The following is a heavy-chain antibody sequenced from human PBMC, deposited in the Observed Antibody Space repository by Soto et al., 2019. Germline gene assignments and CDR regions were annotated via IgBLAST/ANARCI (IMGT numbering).Heavy chain of an antibody. Sequence: EVQLLESGGGLVQPGGSLRLSCAASGFTFSSYAMSWVRQAPGKGLEWVSAISGSGGSTYYADSVKGRFTISRDNSKNTLYLQMNGLRAEDTAVYYCAKGPGEWELLSPFDYWGQGTLVTVSS. CDR2: ISGSGGST. CDR3: AKGPGEWELLSPFDY. D-gene: IGHD1-26*01. J-gene: IGHJ4*02. CDR1: GFTFSSYA. V-gene: IGHV3-23*01.